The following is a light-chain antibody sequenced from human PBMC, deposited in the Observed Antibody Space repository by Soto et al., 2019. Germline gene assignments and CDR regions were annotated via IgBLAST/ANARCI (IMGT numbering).Light chain of an antibody. Sequence: QSALTQPPSVSGSPGQSVTTSCTGTSTDFVSYNRVSWYQQPPGTAPKLIIYEASNRPSGVPDRFSGSKSGNTASLTISGLQAADEADYYCSLYTSENTYVFGTGTKVTV. CDR3: SLYTSENTYV. J-gene: IGLJ1*01. CDR2: EAS. V-gene: IGLV2-18*01. CDR1: STDFVSYNR.